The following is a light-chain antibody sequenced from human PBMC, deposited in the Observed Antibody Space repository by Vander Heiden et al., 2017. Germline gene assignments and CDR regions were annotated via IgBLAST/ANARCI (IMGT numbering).Light chain of an antibody. J-gene: IGKJ1*01. CDR1: QSISSTY. Sequence: EIVLTQSPGTLSLSPGERATLSCRASQSISSTYLAWYQQKAGQAPRLLDYGASSRATGIASRFNGRGSRTNFTLTINRLGPDGFAVFYCQQYSNSLRTFGQGTKVEIK. V-gene: IGKV3-20*01. CDR2: GAS. CDR3: QQYSNSLRT.